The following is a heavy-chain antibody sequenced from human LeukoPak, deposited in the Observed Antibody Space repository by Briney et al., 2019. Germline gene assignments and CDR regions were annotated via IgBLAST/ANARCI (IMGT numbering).Heavy chain of an antibody. V-gene: IGHV1-2*04. D-gene: IGHD2-15*01. CDR1: GYTFTGYY. J-gene: IGHJ3*02. CDR3: AREGLPDALDI. Sequence: ASVKVSCKASGYTFTGYYMHWVRQAPGQGLEWMGWINPNSGGTNYAQKFQGWVTMTRDTSISIAYMELSRLRSEDTAVYYCAREGLPDALDIWGQGTVVTVSS. CDR2: INPNSGGT.